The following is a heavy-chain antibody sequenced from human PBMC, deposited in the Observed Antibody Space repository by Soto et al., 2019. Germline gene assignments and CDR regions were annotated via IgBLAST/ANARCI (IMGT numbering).Heavy chain of an antibody. J-gene: IGHJ6*02. V-gene: IGHV1-69*13. CDR3: ARPYGSGSYYGYYYGMDV. CDR1: GGTFSSYA. CDR2: IIPIFGTA. Sequence: SVKVSCKASGGTFSSYAISWVRQAPGQGLEWMGGIIPIFGTANYAQKFQGRVTITADESTSTAYMELSSLRSEDTAVYYCARPYGSGSYYGYYYGMDVWGQGTTVTVSS. D-gene: IGHD3-10*01.